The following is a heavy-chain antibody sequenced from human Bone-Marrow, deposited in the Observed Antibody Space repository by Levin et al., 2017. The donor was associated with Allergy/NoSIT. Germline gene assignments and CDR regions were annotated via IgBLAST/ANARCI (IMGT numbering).Heavy chain of an antibody. V-gene: IGHV3-53*01. CDR2: IYSGGNT. CDR1: GFTVSSNY. CDR3: ATGGVGYNYGCPFDY. Sequence: PGGSLRLSCAASGFTVSSNYMSWVRQAPGKGLEWVSIIYSGGNTYYADSVKGRFTISRDNSKNTLYLQMNSLRAEDTAVYYCATGGVGYNYGCPFDYWGQGTLVTVSS. J-gene: IGHJ4*02. D-gene: IGHD5-18*01.